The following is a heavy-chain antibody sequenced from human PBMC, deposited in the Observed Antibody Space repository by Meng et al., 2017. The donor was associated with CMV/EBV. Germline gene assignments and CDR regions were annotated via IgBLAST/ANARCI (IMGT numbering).Heavy chain of an antibody. D-gene: IGHD5-18*01. V-gene: IGHV3-53*01. Sequence: GESLKISCAASGFTVSSNYVNWGRQAPGKGLGWVSVIYSGGSTYYADSVKGRFTISRDNSKNTVYLQMNSLRAEDTAVFYCARGVDTAPLGMDIWGQGTTVTVSS. CDR3: ARGVDTAPLGMDI. CDR1: GFTVSSNY. J-gene: IGHJ6*02. CDR2: IYSGGST.